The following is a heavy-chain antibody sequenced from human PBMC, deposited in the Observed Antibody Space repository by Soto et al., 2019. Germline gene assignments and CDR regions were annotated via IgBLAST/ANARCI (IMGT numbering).Heavy chain of an antibody. CDR3: ARGDRGAFDL. J-gene: IGHJ3*01. V-gene: IGHV3-74*01. CDR2: IHSDGIST. D-gene: IGHD1-26*01. CDR1: GFTFSYYW. Sequence: EVQLVESGGGLVRPGGSLRLSCAASGFTFSYYWMHWVRQAPGKGLVWVSRIHSDGISTTYADFVTGRFIISRDNARNTVDLQMNSVRVEDKAVYYCARGDRGAFDLWGQGTVVTVSS.